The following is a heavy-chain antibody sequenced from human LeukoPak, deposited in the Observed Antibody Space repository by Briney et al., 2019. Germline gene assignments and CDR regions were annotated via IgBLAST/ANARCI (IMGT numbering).Heavy chain of an antibody. J-gene: IGHJ4*02. V-gene: IGHV4-31*03. CDR1: AGSISSGGYY. D-gene: IGHD2-2*01. CDR3: AREYCSSTSCYCDY. CDR2: IYYSGST. Sequence: SETLSLTCNVSAGSISSGGYYWSWIRQHPGKGLQWIGYIYYSGSTYYNPSLKSRVTISVDTSKNQFSLKLSSVTAADTAVYYCAREYCSSTSCYCDYWGQGTLVTVSS.